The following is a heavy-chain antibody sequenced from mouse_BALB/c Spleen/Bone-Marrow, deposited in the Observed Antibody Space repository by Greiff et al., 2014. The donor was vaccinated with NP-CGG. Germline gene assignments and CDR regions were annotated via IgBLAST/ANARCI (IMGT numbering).Heavy chain of an antibody. V-gene: IGHV2-9*02. Sequence: VMLVESGPGLVAPSQSLSITCTVSGFSLTSYAVHWVRQPPGKGLEWVGEIWGDGSTNYNSALLSRLSISTRNTAKQVLLKIISRQTYETAVFYCCGIDAAEGDMDYWGQGTSVTVSS. CDR2: IWGDGST. D-gene: IGHD1-2*01. CDR1: GFSLTSYA. CDR3: CGIDAAEGDMDY. J-gene: IGHJ4*01.